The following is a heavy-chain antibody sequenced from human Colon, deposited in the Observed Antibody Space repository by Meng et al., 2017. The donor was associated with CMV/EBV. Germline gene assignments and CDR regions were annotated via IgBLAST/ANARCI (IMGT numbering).Heavy chain of an antibody. Sequence: QVQLEQSGPELKKSGXSVRVSCKASGYTFKTYDISWVRQAPGQGLEWMGWISNYNGDTNYARKFQDRLTLTTDDSTSTAYMELRSLKSDDTAVYYCARGPIAAHFDYWGQGTLVTVSS. CDR2: ISNYNGDT. CDR1: GYTFKTYD. CDR3: ARGPIAAHFDY. J-gene: IGHJ4*02. V-gene: IGHV1-18*04. D-gene: IGHD6-25*01.